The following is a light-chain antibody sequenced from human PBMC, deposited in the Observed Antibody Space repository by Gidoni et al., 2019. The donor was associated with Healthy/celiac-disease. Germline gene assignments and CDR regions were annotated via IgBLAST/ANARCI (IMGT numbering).Light chain of an antibody. V-gene: IGKV1-33*01. CDR3: QQYDNLPLT. Sequence: DIQMTQSPSSLSASVGDRVTITCQASQDISNYLNWYQQNPGKAPKLLIYDASNLETGVPSRFSGSGSGTDFTFTISSLQPEDIATYYCQQYDNLPLTFGGXTKVEIK. J-gene: IGKJ4*01. CDR1: QDISNY. CDR2: DAS.